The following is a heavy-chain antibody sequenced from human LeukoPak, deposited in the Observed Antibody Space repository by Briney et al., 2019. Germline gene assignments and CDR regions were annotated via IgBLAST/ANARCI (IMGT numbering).Heavy chain of an antibody. CDR3: ARQASPNQYCSSTSCPYYFDY. CDR2: IYPGDSDT. V-gene: IGHV5-51*01. J-gene: IGHJ4*02. D-gene: IGHD2-2*01. Sequence: GASLQISCKGSGSSFTSYWIGWVRQLPGKGLEWMGIIYPGDSDTRDGPSLQGQVTISADKSISTAYLQWSSLKASDTAMYYCARQASPNQYCSSTSCPYYFDYWGQGTLVTVSS. CDR1: GSSFTSYW.